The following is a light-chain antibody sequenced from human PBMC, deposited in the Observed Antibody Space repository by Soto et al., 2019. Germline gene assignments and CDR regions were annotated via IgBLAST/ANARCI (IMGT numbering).Light chain of an antibody. CDR2: TVS. V-gene: IGKV2-30*01. Sequence: DVVMTQSPLSLPVTLGQPASISCKSSQSLVSSDGNTYLNWFQQRPGQSPRRLFSTVSNRDSGVPDRLSGSGSGTDFTLKISRVEADDIGVYYCMQHTHWPHTFGQGTKLEIK. CDR1: QSLVSSDGNTY. CDR3: MQHTHWPHT. J-gene: IGKJ2*01.